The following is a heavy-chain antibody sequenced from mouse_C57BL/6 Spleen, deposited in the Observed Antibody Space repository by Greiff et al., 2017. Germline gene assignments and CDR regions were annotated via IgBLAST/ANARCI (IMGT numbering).Heavy chain of an antibody. J-gene: IGHJ4*01. CDR1: GYTFTSYW. D-gene: IGHD1-1*01. V-gene: IGHV1-50*01. CDR3: ASYDGSTELGDYYAMDY. CDR2: IDPSDSYT. Sequence: QVQLQQPGAELVKPGASVKLSCKASGYTFTSYWMQWVKQRPGQGLEWIGEIDPSDSYTNYNQKFKGKATLTVDTSSSTAYMQLSSLTSEDSAVYYCASYDGSTELGDYYAMDYWGQGTSVTVSS.